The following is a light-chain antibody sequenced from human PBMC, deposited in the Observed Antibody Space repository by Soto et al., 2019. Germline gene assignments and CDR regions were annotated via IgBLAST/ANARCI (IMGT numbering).Light chain of an antibody. Sequence: DIQMTQSPSTLSGSVGDRVTITCRASQTISSWLAWYQQKPGKAPKLLIYKASTLKSGVPSRFSGSGSGTEFPLPISSLQPDYFASYYWQHYNSYSEAFGQGTKVELK. J-gene: IGKJ1*01. CDR2: KAS. V-gene: IGKV1-5*03. CDR1: QTISSW. CDR3: QHYNSYSEA.